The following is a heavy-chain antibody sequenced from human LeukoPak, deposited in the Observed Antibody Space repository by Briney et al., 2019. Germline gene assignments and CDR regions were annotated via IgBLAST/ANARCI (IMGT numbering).Heavy chain of an antibody. CDR1: GFTFSSYW. J-gene: IGHJ4*02. D-gene: IGHD3-22*01. Sequence: GGSLRLSCAASGFTFSSYWMSWVRQAPGKGLEWVANIKQDGSEKYYVDSVKGRFTISRDNAKNSLYLQLNSLRAEDTAVYYCAKDPIQYYYDSSGYQGDYWGQGTLVTVSS. CDR3: AKDPIQYYYDSSGYQGDY. V-gene: IGHV3-7*01. CDR2: IKQDGSEK.